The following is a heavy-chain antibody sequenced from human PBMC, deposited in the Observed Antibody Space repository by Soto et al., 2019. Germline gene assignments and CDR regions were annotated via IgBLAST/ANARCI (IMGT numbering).Heavy chain of an antibody. Sequence: VGSLRLSCTASGFTFSTYAMSWVRQAPGEGLEWVSSISEDGVYTDYADSVKGRFTISRDNSKNTLFVQMTSLRAEDTAVYYCAKETSPNTYYTFDFWGQRTMVTVS. CDR2: ISEDGVYT. V-gene: IGHV3-23*01. D-gene: IGHD2-8*01. J-gene: IGHJ3*01. CDR3: AKETSPNTYYTFDF. CDR1: GFTFSTYA.